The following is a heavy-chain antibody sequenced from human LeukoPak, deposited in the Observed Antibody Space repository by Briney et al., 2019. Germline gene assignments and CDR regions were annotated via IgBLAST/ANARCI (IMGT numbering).Heavy chain of an antibody. Sequence: GGSLRLSCAASGFTFSNAWMSWVRQAPGKGLEWVGRFKSKTDGGTTDYAAPVKGRFTISRDDSKNTLYLQMNSLKTEDTAVYYCTTEPRFGDDWDAFDIWGQGTMVTVSS. J-gene: IGHJ3*02. CDR2: FKSKTDGGTT. CDR1: GFTFSNAW. CDR3: TTEPRFGDDWDAFDI. D-gene: IGHD3-10*01. V-gene: IGHV3-15*01.